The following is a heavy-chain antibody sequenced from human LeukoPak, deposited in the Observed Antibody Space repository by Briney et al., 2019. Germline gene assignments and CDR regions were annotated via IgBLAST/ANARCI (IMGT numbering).Heavy chain of an antibody. CDR1: GYTFTDYY. V-gene: IGHV1-69-2*01. CDR2: VDPEDGET. CDR3: ATETRPMVRGVIITESWFDP. J-gene: IGHJ5*02. Sequence: ASVKVSCKVSGYTFTDYYMHWVQQAPGKGLEWMGLVDPEDGETIYAEKFQGRVTITADTSTDTAYMELSSLRSEDTAVYYCATETRPMVRGVIITESWFDPWGQGTLVTVSS. D-gene: IGHD3-10*01.